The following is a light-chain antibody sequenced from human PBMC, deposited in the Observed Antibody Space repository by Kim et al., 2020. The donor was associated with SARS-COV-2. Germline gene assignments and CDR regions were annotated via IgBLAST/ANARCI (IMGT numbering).Light chain of an antibody. J-gene: IGKJ2*01. CDR3: QQRSNWPT. V-gene: IGKV3-11*01. Sequence: LSFSPGERATLSCRASQSVSSYLAWYQQKPGQAPRLLIYDASNRATGIPARFSGSGSGTDFTLTISSLEPEDFAVYYCQQRSNWPTFGQGTKLEI. CDR2: DAS. CDR1: QSVSSY.